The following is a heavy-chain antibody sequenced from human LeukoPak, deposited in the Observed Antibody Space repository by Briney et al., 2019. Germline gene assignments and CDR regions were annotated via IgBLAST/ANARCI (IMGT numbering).Heavy chain of an antibody. CDR1: GFTFSSYC. D-gene: IGHD4-17*01. CDR2: ISSSSSTI. CDR3: ARPYGDYRFDY. J-gene: IGHJ4*02. V-gene: IGHV3-48*01. Sequence: GRSLRLSCPASGFTFSSYCMNWVRQAQGKGLEWVSYISSSSSTIYYADSVKGRFTISRDNAKNSLYLQMNSLRAEDTAVYYCARPYGDYRFDYWGQGTLVTVSS.